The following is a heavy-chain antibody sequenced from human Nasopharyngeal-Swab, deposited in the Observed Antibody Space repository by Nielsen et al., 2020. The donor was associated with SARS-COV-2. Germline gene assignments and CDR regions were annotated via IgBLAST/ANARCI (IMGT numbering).Heavy chain of an antibody. CDR1: GGPISSSNW. J-gene: IGHJ6*03. V-gene: IGHV4-4*02. Sequence: SETLSLTCDVSGGPISSSNWWSWVRQPPGKGLEWIGEIYHSGSTNYNPSLKSRVIISVDKSKNHFSLKLSSVTAADTAVYYCARDRSSYYYYYYMDVWGRGTTVTVSS. CDR2: IYHSGST. CDR3: ARDRSSYYYYYYMDV.